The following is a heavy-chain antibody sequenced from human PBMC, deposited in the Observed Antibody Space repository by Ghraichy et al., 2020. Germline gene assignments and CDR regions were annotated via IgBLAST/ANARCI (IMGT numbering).Heavy chain of an antibody. CDR1: GGSVSSSNYF. Sequence: SQTLSLTCNVSGGSVSSSNYFWGWIRQPPGKGLEWIGSVYYSGTTYYNPSLKSRVTISVDTSKNQFSLRLSSVTSADTAVFYCARQADSSGWNGFNWYFDLWGRGTLVTVSS. CDR2: VYYSGTT. V-gene: IGHV4-39*01. D-gene: IGHD6-19*01. CDR3: ARQADSSGWNGFNWYFDL. J-gene: IGHJ2*01.